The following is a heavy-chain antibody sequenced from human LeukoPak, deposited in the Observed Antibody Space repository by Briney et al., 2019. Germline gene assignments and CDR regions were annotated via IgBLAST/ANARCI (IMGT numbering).Heavy chain of an antibody. V-gene: IGHV3-48*01. CDR2: ISSSSSTI. CDR3: ARVWTEKIDY. J-gene: IGHJ4*02. Sequence: GGSLRLSCVASGFTLSRFEMNWVRQAPGKGLGWVSYISSSSSTIYYTDSVKGRFTISRDNAKNSLYLQMNSLRAEDTAVYYCARVWTEKIDYWGQGTLVTVSS. D-gene: IGHD3/OR15-3a*01. CDR1: GFTLSRFE.